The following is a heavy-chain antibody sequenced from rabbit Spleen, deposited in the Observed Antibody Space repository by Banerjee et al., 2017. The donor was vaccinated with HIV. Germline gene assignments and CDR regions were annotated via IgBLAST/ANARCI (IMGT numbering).Heavy chain of an antibody. CDR1: GFSFSSSYW. J-gene: IGHJ4*01. CDR2: TYGGSSGST. CDR3: ARGSAAMTMVIIGFYLNL. D-gene: IGHD2-1*01. Sequence: QEQLEESGGDLVKPGASLTLTCTASGFSFSSSYWICWVRQAPGKGLEWIGCTYGGSSGSTAYANWAKGRFTISKISSTTVTLEMTSLTAADTATYFCARGSAAMTMVIIGFYLNLWGPGTLVTVS. V-gene: IGHV1S45*01.